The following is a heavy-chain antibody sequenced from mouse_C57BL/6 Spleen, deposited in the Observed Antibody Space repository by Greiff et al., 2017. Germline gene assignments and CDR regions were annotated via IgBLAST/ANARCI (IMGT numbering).Heavy chain of an antibody. D-gene: IGHD4-1*01. Sequence: EVNVVESGGGLVKPGGSLKLSCAASGFTFSSYAMSWVRQTPEKRLEWVATICDGGSYTYYPDNVKGRFTISRDNAKNNLYLQMSHLKSEDTAMYYCAAGTWDYWGQGTTLTVSS. J-gene: IGHJ2*01. CDR3: AAGTWDY. CDR1: GFTFSSYA. V-gene: IGHV5-4*03. CDR2: ICDGGSYT.